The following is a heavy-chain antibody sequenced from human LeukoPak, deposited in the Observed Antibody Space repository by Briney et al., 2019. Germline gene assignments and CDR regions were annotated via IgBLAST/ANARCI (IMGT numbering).Heavy chain of an antibody. CDR1: GFTFSSYA. V-gene: IGHV3-23*01. CDR2: ISGSGGST. CDR3: AKSPAVDAAFDI. Sequence: GGSLRLSCAASGFTFSSYAMSWVRQAPGKGLEWVSTISGSGGSTYSADSAKGRFTISRDNSKNTLYLQMNSLRAEDTAVYYCAKSPAVDAAFDIWGQGTMVTVSS. J-gene: IGHJ3*02. D-gene: IGHD4-23*01.